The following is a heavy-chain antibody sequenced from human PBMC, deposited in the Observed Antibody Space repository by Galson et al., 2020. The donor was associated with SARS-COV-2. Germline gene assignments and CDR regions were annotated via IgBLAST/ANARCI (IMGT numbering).Heavy chain of an antibody. D-gene: IGHD3-10*01. Sequence: ASVTVSCKPSGYTFTGHYMHWVRQAPGPGLEWMGWINHNSGGTKYAQKFQGRVTMPRDTSISTDYMALSRLRSDDTDIYYCARAGQSPDYYDYYNLDDWGQGTTVTVSS. CDR1: GYTFTGHY. CDR3: ARAGQSPDYYDYYNLDD. CDR2: INHNSGGT. J-gene: IGHJ6*02. V-gene: IGHV1-2*02.